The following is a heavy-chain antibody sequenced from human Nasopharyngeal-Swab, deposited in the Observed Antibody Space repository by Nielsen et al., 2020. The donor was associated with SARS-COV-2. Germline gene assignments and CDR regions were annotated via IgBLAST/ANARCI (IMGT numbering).Heavy chain of an antibody. V-gene: IGHV3-74*01. J-gene: IGHJ3*02. D-gene: IGHD6-13*01. CDR2: IKSDGSTT. CDR3: TRDFSAAAGSFDI. Sequence: GESLKISCAASGFTFSSYWMHWVRQAPGKGLVWVSRIKSDGSTTNYADSVKGRFTISRDNAKNTLYLQMHSLRAEDTAVYYCTRDFSAAAGSFDIWGQGTMVTVS. CDR1: GFTFSSYW.